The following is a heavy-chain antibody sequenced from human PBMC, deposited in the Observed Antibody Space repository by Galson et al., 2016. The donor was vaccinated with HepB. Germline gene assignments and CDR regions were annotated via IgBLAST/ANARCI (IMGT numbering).Heavy chain of an antibody. CDR3: ARAAVVPGARMVFDP. V-gene: IGHV4-4*02. D-gene: IGHD2-2*01. CDR2: IYHTETT. J-gene: IGHJ5*02. Sequence: ETLSLTCTVSGASINDSTWWTWVRQAPGRGLEWIGEIYHTETTNNNPFLSSRFTLSVDKSTNQFSLNLTSATAADTAVYYCARAAVVPGARMVFDPWGQGTLVTVSS. CDR1: GASINDSTW.